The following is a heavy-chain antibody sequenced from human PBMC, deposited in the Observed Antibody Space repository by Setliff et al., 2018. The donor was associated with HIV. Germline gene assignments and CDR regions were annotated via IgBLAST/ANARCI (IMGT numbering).Heavy chain of an antibody. D-gene: IGHD5-12*01. CDR2: VYYSGGT. V-gene: IGHV4-39*01. CDR3: ARLGDSGYDFRGYFDY. J-gene: IGHJ4*02. CDR1: GGSISGYY. Sequence: SETLSLTCTVSGGSISGYYWGWIRQPPGKGLEWVGTVYYSGGTYYNPSLNSRVTISVDTSRNQFSLKLTSVTAADTALYFCARLGDSGYDFRGYFDYWGQGKLVTVSS.